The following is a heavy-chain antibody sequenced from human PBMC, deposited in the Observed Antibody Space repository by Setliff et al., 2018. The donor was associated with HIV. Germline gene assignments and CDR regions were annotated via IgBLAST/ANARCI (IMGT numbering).Heavy chain of an antibody. D-gene: IGHD1-7*01. Sequence: PGGSLRLSCAASGFTFSSYAMSWVRQAPGKGLEWVSAISGSGGSTYYADSVKGRFTISRDNAKNSLYLQMKSLRAGDAAVYYCAKVRWTANYYFDCWGQGTLVTVSS. CDR3: AKVRWTANYYFDC. CDR1: GFTFSSYA. V-gene: IGHV3-23*01. CDR2: ISGSGGST. J-gene: IGHJ4*02.